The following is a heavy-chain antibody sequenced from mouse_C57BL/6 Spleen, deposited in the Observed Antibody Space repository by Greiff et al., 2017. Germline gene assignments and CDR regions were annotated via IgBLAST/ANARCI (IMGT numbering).Heavy chain of an antibody. V-gene: IGHV3-6*01. CDR2: ISYDGSN. D-gene: IGHD3-3*01. CDR1: CYSITSGYY. Sequence: EVQLQQSGPGLVKPSQSLSLTCSVTCYSITSGYYWNWIRQFPGNKLEWMGYISYDGSNNYNPSLKNRISITRDTSKNQFFLKLNSVTTEDTATYYCARDGDPDWYFDVWGTGTTVTVSS. J-gene: IGHJ1*03. CDR3: ARDGDPDWYFDV.